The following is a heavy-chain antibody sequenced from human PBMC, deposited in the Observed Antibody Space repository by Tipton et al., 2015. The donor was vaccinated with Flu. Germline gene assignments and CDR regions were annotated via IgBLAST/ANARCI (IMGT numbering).Heavy chain of an antibody. CDR2: MHTTATP. CDR1: GGSINSFY. D-gene: IGHD6-25*01. V-gene: IGHV4-4*07. Sequence: TLSLTCTASGGSINSFYWTWIRQSADKGLEWIGHMHTTATPAYNPSLRGRVSLSVDTSKREFSLRLNSLSAADTAVYYCAVGDSGNSFVYQYWGQGAQVTVSS. J-gene: IGHJ4*02. CDR3: AVGDSGNSFVYQY.